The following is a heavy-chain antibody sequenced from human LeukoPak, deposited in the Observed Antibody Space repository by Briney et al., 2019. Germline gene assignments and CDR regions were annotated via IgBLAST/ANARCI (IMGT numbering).Heavy chain of an antibody. CDR1: GFTFSNYW. CDR3: AKNYYDFWSGYPNFDY. Sequence: GGSLRLSCAASGFTFSNYWMTWVRQAPGKGLEWVAFIRYDGSNKYYADSVKGRFTISRDNSKNTLYLQMNSLRAEDTAVYYCAKNYYDFWSGYPNFDYWGQGTLVTVSS. V-gene: IGHV3-30*02. D-gene: IGHD3-3*01. CDR2: IRYDGSNK. J-gene: IGHJ4*02.